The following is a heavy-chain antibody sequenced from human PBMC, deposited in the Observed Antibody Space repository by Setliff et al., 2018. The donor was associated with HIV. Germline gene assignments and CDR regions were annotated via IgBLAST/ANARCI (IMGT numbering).Heavy chain of an antibody. CDR1: GFMFNKNY. D-gene: IGHD3-22*01. CDR3: AKDRRYYNSSGYYLYFDY. CDR2: INEDGSEK. J-gene: IGHJ4*02. V-gene: IGHV3-7*01. Sequence: PGGSLRLSCTASGFMFNKNYMSWVRQAPGKGLEWVANINEDGSEKYYADSVKGRFTISRDNAENSLYLQMNSLRAEDTAVYYCAKDRRYYNSSGYYLYFDYWGQGTPVTAPQ.